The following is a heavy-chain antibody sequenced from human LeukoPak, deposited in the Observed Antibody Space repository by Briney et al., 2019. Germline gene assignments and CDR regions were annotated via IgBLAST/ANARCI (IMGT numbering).Heavy chain of an antibody. J-gene: IGHJ4*02. V-gene: IGHV4-34*01. D-gene: IGHD3-22*01. CDR2: INHSGST. CDR3: ARLKYYYDSSGYPLDY. CDR1: GGSFSDYY. Sequence: PSETLSLTCAVYGGSFSDYYWSWIRQPPGKGLEWIGEINHSGSTDYNPSLKSRVTISVDTSKNQFSLKLSSVTAADTAVYYCARLKYYYDSSGYPLDYWGQGTLVTVSS.